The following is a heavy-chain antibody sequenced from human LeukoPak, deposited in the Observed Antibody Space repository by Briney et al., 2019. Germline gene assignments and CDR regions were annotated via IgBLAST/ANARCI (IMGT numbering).Heavy chain of an antibody. Sequence: PGGSLRLSCAASGFTFSSYWMHWVRQATGKGLVWVSRINSDGSSTSYADSVKGRFTISRDNSKNTLYLQMNSLRAEDTAVYHCAKDEYYYDTSGAMDYWGQGTLVTVSS. D-gene: IGHD3-22*01. CDR1: GFTFSSYW. V-gene: IGHV3-74*01. CDR3: AKDEYYYDTSGAMDY. J-gene: IGHJ4*02. CDR2: INSDGSST.